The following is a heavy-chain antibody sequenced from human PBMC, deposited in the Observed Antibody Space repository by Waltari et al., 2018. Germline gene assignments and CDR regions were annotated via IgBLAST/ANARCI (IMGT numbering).Heavy chain of an antibody. CDR2: IAYNGNT. V-gene: IGHV4-59*01. Sequence: QVQLQESGPGLVTPSETLSLICSVSGDSITNYYWSWVRQPPGRGLEWTGYIAYNGNTRYNPSLKSRATISVHTSKKQFSLRLGSVTAADTAIYYCARSYDFWSGYPLGYWGQGTLVTVSS. J-gene: IGHJ4*02. CDR3: ARSYDFWSGYPLGY. CDR1: GDSITNYY. D-gene: IGHD3-3*01.